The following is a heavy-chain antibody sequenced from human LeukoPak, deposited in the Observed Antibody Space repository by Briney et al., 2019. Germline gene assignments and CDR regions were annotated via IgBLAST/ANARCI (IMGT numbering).Heavy chain of an antibody. CDR1: GFTFSNYA. CDR2: ISGSGGDT. V-gene: IGHV3-23*01. J-gene: IGHJ4*02. CDR3: SPGIAAAGTPFDY. D-gene: IGHD6-13*01. Sequence: GGSLRLSCAASGFTFSNYAMSWVRQAPGKGLEWVSGISGSGGDTYYADSVKGRFTISRDNSKNTLYLQMNSLRAEDTAVYYCSPGIAAAGTPFDYWGQGTLVTVSS.